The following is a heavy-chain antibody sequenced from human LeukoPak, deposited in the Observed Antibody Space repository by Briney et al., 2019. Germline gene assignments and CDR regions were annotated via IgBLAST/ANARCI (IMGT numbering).Heavy chain of an antibody. CDR1: GDSFNSSSYC. J-gene: IGHJ5*02. CDR2: IYYSGST. D-gene: IGHD2-8*01. Sequence: SETLSLTCTVSGDSFNSSSYCWGWIRQPPGKGLEWIGKIYYSGSTYYNPSLKSRVTISVDTSKNQFSLKLSSVTAADTAVYYCARVREWPTWFDPWGQGTLVTVSS. CDR3: ARVREWPTWFDP. V-gene: IGHV4-39*07.